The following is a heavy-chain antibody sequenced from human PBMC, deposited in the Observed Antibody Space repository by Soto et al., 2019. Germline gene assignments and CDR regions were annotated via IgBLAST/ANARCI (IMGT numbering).Heavy chain of an antibody. Sequence: QVPLVQSGAEVKKPGASVKVSCRASGYIFAGYYIHWVRQAPGQGLEWMGWINPNNGGTKYAQKFQVRVTMTRDTSISTAYMDLSWLTSDDSAVYYCARVVGATRQGGYYFDYWGQGTLVTVSS. CDR2: INPNNGGT. CDR1: GYIFAGYY. J-gene: IGHJ4*02. D-gene: IGHD1-26*01. CDR3: ARVVGATRQGGYYFDY. V-gene: IGHV1-2*02.